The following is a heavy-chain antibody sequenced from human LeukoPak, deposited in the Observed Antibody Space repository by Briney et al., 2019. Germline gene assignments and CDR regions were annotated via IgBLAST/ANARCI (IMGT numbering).Heavy chain of an antibody. D-gene: IGHD3-16*01. CDR3: AADLSNPRMGASYLDS. CDR1: GFTSTNFA. J-gene: IGHJ4*02. V-gene: IGHV1-58*01. CDR2: IIVGSGAT. Sequence: SVKVSCKASGFTSTNFAVQWVRQARGQRLEWIGWIIVGSGATKCAQDFQERVTVTRDLSTSTLYMELRSLTSEDTAVYYCAADLSNPRMGASYLDSWGQGTLVTVSS.